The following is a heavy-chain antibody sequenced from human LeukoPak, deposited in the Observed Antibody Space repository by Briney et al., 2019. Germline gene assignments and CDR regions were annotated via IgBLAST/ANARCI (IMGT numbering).Heavy chain of an antibody. CDR2: IYHSGST. J-gene: IGHJ5*02. V-gene: IGHV4-4*02. CDR3: ARHVRFITMVRGVINNNWFDP. D-gene: IGHD3-10*01. CDR1: GFTFTSYGM. Sequence: GSLRLSCAASGFTFTSYGMSWVRQPPGKGLEWIGEIYHSGSTNYNPSLMRRVTISVDKSKKQFSLKLSSVTAADTAVYYCARHVRFITMVRGVINNNWFDPWGQGTLVTVSS.